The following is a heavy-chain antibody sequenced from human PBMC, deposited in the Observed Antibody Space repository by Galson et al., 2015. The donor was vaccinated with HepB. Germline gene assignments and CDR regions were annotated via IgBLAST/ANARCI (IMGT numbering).Heavy chain of an antibody. V-gene: IGHV1-58*01. J-gene: IGHJ3*02. D-gene: IGHD3-22*01. Sequence: SVKVSCKASGFTFTSSAVQWVRQARGQRLEWIGWIVVGSGNTNYAQKFQERVTITRDMSTSTAYMELSSLKASDTAMYYCARHSPRITMIVVVPGAFDIWGQGTMVTVSS. CDR3: ARHSPRITMIVVVPGAFDI. CDR1: GFTFTSSA. CDR2: IVVGSGNT.